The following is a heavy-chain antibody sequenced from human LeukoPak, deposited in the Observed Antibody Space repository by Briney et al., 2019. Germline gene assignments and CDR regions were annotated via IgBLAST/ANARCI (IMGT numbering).Heavy chain of an antibody. V-gene: IGHV3-23*01. D-gene: IGHD2-15*01. CDR2: ISNNGGYT. CDR1: GFTFSSPA. CDR3: AKQLGYCSDGSCYFPY. Sequence: GGSLRLSCAASGFTFSSPAMSWVRQAPGKGLEWVSAISNNGGYTYYADSVQGRFTISRDNSKSTLCLQMNSLRAEDTAVYYCAKQLGYCSDGSCYFPYWGQGTLATVSS. J-gene: IGHJ4*02.